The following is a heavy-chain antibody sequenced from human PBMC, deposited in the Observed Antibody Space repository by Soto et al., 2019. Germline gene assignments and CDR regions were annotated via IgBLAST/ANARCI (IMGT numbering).Heavy chain of an antibody. CDR2: IWYDGSNK. CDR3: ARESRGDIIDY. D-gene: IGHD2-21*01. CDR1: GFTFSSYG. V-gene: IGHV3-33*01. J-gene: IGHJ4*02. Sequence: QVQLVESGGGVVQPGRSLRLSCAASGFTFSSYGMHWVRQAPGKGLEWVAVIWYDGSNKYYADSVKGRFTISRDNSKNTLYLQMNSLRAEDTAVYYCARESRGDIIDYWGQGTLVTVSS.